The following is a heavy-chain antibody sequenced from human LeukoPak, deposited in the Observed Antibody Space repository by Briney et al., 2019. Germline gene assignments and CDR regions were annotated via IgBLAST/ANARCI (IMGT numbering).Heavy chain of an antibody. V-gene: IGHV3-7*01. Sequence: GGSLRLSCAAAGFILRNFWMGWVRQAPGKGLQWVASINEDGSEKYYVDSVKGRFTISRDNAKNSLYLQMNILRAEDTAVFYCLSGPGHCGQGTLVTVSS. CDR3: LSGPGH. CDR2: INEDGSEK. CDR1: GFILRNFW. J-gene: IGHJ4*02.